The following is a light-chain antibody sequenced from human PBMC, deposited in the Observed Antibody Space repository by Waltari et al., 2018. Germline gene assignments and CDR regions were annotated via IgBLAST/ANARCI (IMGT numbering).Light chain of an antibody. Sequence: SGRASQSVSRYLAWYQQKPGQAPRLLIYDAATRATGIPDRFSGSGSGTDFSLTISRLEPEDFAVYYCQKYVSLPATFGQGTKVEVK. V-gene: IGKV3-20*01. J-gene: IGKJ1*01. CDR3: QKYVSLPAT. CDR1: QSVSRY. CDR2: DAA.